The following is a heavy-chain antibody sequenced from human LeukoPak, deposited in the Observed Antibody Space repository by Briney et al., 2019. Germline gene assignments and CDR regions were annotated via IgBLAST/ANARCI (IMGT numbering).Heavy chain of an antibody. V-gene: IGHV1-69*13. CDR1: GGTFSSYA. D-gene: IGHD2-2*01. CDR3: ARGVVVVVPAADAGSYYYYMDV. CDR2: IIPIFGTA. J-gene: IGHJ6*03. Sequence: SVKVSCKATGGTFSSYAISWVRQAPGQGLEWMGGIIPIFGTANYAQKFQGRVTITADESTSTAYMELSSLRSEDTAVYYCARGVVVVVPAADAGSYYYYMDVWGKGTTVTVSS.